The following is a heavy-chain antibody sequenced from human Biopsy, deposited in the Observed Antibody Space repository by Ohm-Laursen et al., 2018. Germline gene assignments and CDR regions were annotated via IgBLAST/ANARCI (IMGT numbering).Heavy chain of an antibody. CDR2: IGSSGSPI. D-gene: IGHD3-22*01. CDR3: ARGKYKDFSTGLPRPYHYTLDF. Sequence: SLRLSCAASGFTFSNYEMNWVRQAPGKGLEWISYIGSSGSPIYYADSVKGRFTISRDNAKNSLYLQMTSLRPEDTAVFYCARGKYKDFSTGLPRPYHYTLDFWGPGTTVTVSS. J-gene: IGHJ6*02. V-gene: IGHV3-48*03. CDR1: GFTFSNYE.